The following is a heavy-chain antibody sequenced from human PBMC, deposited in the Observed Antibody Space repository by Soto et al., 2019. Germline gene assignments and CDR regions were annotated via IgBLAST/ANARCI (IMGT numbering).Heavy chain of an antibody. J-gene: IGHJ4*02. Sequence: QVQLQQWGAGLLKPSETLSLTCAVYGGSFSGYYWSWIRQPPGKGLEWIGEINHSGSTNYNPSLKSRVTISVDTSKNQFSLKLSSVTAAVTAVYYCARGDSSSWSYYFDYWGQGTLVTVSS. D-gene: IGHD6-13*01. CDR3: ARGDSSSWSYYFDY. V-gene: IGHV4-34*01. CDR2: INHSGST. CDR1: GGSFSGYY.